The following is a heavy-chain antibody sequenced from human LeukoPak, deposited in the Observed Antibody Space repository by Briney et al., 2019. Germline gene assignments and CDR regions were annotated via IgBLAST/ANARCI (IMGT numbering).Heavy chain of an antibody. D-gene: IGHD6-13*01. V-gene: IGHV4-30-4*01. CDR1: GGSISSGDYY. J-gene: IGHJ4*02. CDR2: IYYSGST. CDR3: ARVKAAQGLGYFDY. Sequence: SETLSLTCTVSGGSISSGDYYWSWIRQPPGKGLEWIGYIYYSGSTYYNPSLKSRVTISVDTSKNQFSLKLSSVTAADTAVYYCARVKAAQGLGYFDYWGQGTLVTVSS.